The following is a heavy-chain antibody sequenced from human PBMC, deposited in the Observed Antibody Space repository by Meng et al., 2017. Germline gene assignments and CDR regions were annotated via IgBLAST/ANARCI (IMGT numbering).Heavy chain of an antibody. J-gene: IGHJ4*02. D-gene: IGHD2-15*01. V-gene: IGHV4-31*03. CDR3: ARVSSVVMVADY. CDR2: IYYSGST. Sequence: SETLSLTCTVSGGSISSGGYCWSWIRQHPGKGLEWIGYIYYSGSTYYNPSLKSRVTISVDTSKNQFSLKLSSVTAADTAVYYCARVSSVVMVADYWGQGTLVTVSS. CDR1: GGSISSGGYC.